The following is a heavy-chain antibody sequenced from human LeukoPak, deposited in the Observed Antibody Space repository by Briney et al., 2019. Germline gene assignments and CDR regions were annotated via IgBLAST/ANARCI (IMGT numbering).Heavy chain of an antibody. J-gene: IGHJ3*02. Sequence: PGGSLRLSCAASGFTVSSNYMSWVRQAPGKGLEWVSVISGSGGSTSYADSVKGRFTITKDNTKNTLYLQRNGLRAEDTAVYYCARDGRGIPHGAFDIWGQGTVVTVSS. CDR1: GFTVSSNY. V-gene: IGHV3-23*01. CDR2: ISGSGGST. CDR3: ARDGRGIPHGAFDI. D-gene: IGHD1-26*01.